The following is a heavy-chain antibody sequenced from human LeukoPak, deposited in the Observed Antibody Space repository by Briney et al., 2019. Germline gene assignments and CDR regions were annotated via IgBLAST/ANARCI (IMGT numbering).Heavy chain of an antibody. CDR2: ILSGGSGT. J-gene: IGHJ3*02. V-gene: IGHV3-48*03. Sequence: GGSLRLSCAASGFTFSNYEMNWVRHAPGKGLKWVSYILSGGSGTYYADSVKGRFTISRDNAKNSLYLQMSSLRAEDTAVYYCVRGGHCSGGTCYRLNAFDIWGQGTMVTVSS. CDR3: VRGGHCSGGTCYRLNAFDI. D-gene: IGHD2-15*01. CDR1: GFTFSNYE.